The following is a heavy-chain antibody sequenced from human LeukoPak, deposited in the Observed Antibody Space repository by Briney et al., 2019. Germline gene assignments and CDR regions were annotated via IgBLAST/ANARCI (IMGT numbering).Heavy chain of an antibody. Sequence: SETLSHTCTVSGGSISNYYWSWIRQPPGKGLEWIGYIYYSGSTNYNPSLKSRVTISVDTSKNQFSLKLSSVTAADTAVYYCAREPRITMVRGVIIGYFDYWGQGTLVTVSS. V-gene: IGHV4-59*12. J-gene: IGHJ4*02. CDR3: AREPRITMVRGVIIGYFDY. D-gene: IGHD3-10*01. CDR1: GGSISNYY. CDR2: IYYSGST.